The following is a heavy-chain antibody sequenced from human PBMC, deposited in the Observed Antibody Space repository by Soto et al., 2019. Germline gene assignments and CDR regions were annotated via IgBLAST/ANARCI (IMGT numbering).Heavy chain of an antibody. Sequence: ASVKVSCKASGYTFTSYGISWVRQAPGQGLEWMGWISAYNGNTNYAQKLQGRVTMTTDTSTSTAYMELRSLRSDDTAVYYCARDSLGRYFGLSGKPNWFDPWGQGTLVTVS. CDR1: GYTFTSYG. J-gene: IGHJ5*02. V-gene: IGHV1-18*01. CDR2: ISAYNGNT. CDR3: ARDSLGRYFGLSGKPNWFDP. D-gene: IGHD3-9*01.